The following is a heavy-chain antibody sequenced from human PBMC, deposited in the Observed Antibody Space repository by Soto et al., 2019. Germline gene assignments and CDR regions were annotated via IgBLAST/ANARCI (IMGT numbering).Heavy chain of an antibody. Sequence: EAQLVESGGCLGQPGGSLRLSCAASGFTFIDYWIHWVRQAPRKGLVWVSRVDSAGSATTYADSVKGRFTISRDKAKKTVHLQMNSLRRDDTAVYYGVSGYALGRLESWGQGTLVTFSA. CDR2: VDSAGSAT. CDR1: GFTFIDYW. V-gene: IGHV3-74*01. CDR3: VSGYALGRLES. J-gene: IGHJ4*02. D-gene: IGHD3-16*01.